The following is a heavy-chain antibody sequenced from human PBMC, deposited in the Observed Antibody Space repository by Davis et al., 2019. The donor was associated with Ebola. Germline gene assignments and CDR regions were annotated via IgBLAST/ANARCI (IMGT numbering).Heavy chain of an antibody. CDR3: AVVGAIPY. Sequence: GGSLRLSCVASGFTFSDYYMSWIRQAPGKGLEWVSHMSGSGQTIDYADSVRGRFTISRDNAKNSLYLQMNSLRAEDTAVYYCAVVGAIPYWGQGTLVTVSS. V-gene: IGHV3-11*04. D-gene: IGHD1-26*01. CDR2: MSGSGQTI. J-gene: IGHJ4*02. CDR1: GFTFSDYY.